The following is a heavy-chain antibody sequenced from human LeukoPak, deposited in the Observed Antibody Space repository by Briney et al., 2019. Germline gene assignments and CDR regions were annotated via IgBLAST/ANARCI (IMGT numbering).Heavy chain of an antibody. CDR2: ISYDGSNE. CDR3: ARNYGSGSPVDY. V-gene: IGHV3-30*03. D-gene: IGHD3-10*01. J-gene: IGHJ4*02. CDR1: GFTFSTYG. Sequence: GGSLRLSCAASGFTFSTYGMHWVRQAPGKGLEWVAVISYDGSNEYYADSVKGRFTISRDNSKNTLYLQMSSLRAEDTAVYYCARNYGSGSPVDYWGQGTLVTVSS.